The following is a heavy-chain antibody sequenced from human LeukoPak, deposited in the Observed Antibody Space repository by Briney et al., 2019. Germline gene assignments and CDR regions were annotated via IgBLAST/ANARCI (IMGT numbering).Heavy chain of an antibody. CDR2: IYTSGST. CDR1: GGSISSYY. CDR3: ARVASNYYYYYMDV. D-gene: IGHD1-26*01. J-gene: IGHJ6*03. Sequence: PSETLSLTFTVSGGSISSYYRSWIRQPAGKGLEWIGRIYTSGSTNYNPSLKSRVTMSVDTSKNQFSLKLSSVTPEDTAVYYCARVASNYYYYYMDVWGKGTTVTVSS. V-gene: IGHV4-4*07.